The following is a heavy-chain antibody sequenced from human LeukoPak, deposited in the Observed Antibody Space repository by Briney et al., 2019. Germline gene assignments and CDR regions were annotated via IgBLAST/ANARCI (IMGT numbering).Heavy chain of an antibody. CDR1: GFPFTNAW. CDR2: IKAKIDGETI. V-gene: IGHV3-15*01. D-gene: IGHD2-2*01. Sequence: PGGSLRLSCAAAGFPFTNAWLNWVRQAPGKGLEWGGRIKAKIDGETIHYTARVTGRLSKSRDESKNMVYLQMDSLKTEDTAVYYCTTIPLGYCSSATDFYNIDHWGQGVLVTVSS. J-gene: IGHJ1*01. CDR3: TTIPLGYCSSATDFYNIDH.